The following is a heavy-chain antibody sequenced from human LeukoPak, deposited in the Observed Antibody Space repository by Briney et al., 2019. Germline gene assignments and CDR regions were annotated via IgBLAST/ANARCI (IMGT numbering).Heavy chain of an antibody. D-gene: IGHD3-22*01. CDR1: GYTFTSYG. J-gene: IGHJ4*02. CDR3: AGGRRGYDSSGYYPFYYFDY. CDR2: ISAYNGNT. Sequence: ASVKVSCEASGYTFTSYGISWVRQAPGQGLEWMGWISAYNGNTNYAQKLQGRVTMTTDTSMSTAYMELRSLRSDDTAVYYCAGGRRGYDSSGYYPFYYFDYWGQGTLVTVSS. V-gene: IGHV1-18*01.